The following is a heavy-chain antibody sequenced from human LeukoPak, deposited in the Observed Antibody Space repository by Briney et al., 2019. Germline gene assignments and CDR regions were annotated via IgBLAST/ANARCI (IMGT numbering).Heavy chain of an antibody. Sequence: GGSLRLSCAASGFIFSDYFMAWIRQAPGKGPEWVAYVGDSGSTVYYTDSVEGRFTISRDNSKNTLYLQMNSLRAEDTAVYYCARSDSSGWPGKTAFDVWGQGTMVTVSS. CDR2: VGDSGSTV. V-gene: IGHV3-11*04. CDR3: ARSDSSGWPGKTAFDV. J-gene: IGHJ3*01. D-gene: IGHD6-19*01. CDR1: GFIFSDYF.